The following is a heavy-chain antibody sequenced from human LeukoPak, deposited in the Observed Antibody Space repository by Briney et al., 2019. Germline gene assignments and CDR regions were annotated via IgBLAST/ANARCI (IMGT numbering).Heavy chain of an antibody. J-gene: IGHJ4*02. CDR2: IYYSGST. CDR1: GASISSYY. CDR3: ARLSYDYVWGSYRPRGFFDY. V-gene: IGHV4-59*08. D-gene: IGHD3-16*02. Sequence: SQTLSLTCTVSGASISSYYWSWIRQPPGKGLEWIGYIYYSGSTNYNPSLKSRVTISVDTSKNQFSLKLSSVTAADTAVYYCARLSYDYVWGSYRPRGFFDYWGQGTLVTVSS.